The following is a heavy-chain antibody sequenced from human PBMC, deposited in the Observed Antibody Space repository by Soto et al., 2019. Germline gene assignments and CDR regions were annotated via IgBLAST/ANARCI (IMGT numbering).Heavy chain of an antibody. J-gene: IGHJ5*02. V-gene: IGHV3-33*01. CDR2: IWYDGSNK. CDR1: GFTFSSYG. D-gene: IGHD5-12*01. Sequence: QVQLVESGGGVVQPGRSLRLSCAASGFTFSSYGMHWVRQAPGKGLEWVAVIWYDGSNKYYADSVKGRFTVSRDNPKNTLYLQLNSWRAEDTAVYYCARDGGCRDGYTVGCNWFDPWGQGPLVTVSS. CDR3: ARDGGCRDGYTVGCNWFDP.